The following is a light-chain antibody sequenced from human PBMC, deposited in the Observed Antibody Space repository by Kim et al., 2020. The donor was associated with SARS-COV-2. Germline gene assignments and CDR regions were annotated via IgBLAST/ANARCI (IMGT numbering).Light chain of an antibody. Sequence: GQWLTISCTGSNSSIDGYNYVSWYQQHPGKAPKLIIYDVTKRPSGVSDRFSGSKSGNTASLLISGLQADDEADYYCSSYTSSKTWVFGGGTQLTVL. CDR3: SSYTSSKTWV. J-gene: IGLJ3*02. CDR2: DVT. CDR1: NSSIDGYNY. V-gene: IGLV2-14*03.